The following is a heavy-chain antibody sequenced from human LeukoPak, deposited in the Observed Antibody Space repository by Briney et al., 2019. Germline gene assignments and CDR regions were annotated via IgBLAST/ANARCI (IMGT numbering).Heavy chain of an antibody. D-gene: IGHD3-22*01. CDR2: IRYDGTYK. V-gene: IGHV3-30*02. CDR3: ARGALMVVITRFDY. CDR1: GFTFSNYG. Sequence: PGGSLRLSCAASGFTFSNYGMHWVRQAPGKGLEWVALIRYDGTYKYYADSVKGRFTISRDNSKNTLYLQMNSLRAEDTAVYYCARGALMVVITRFDYWGQGTLVTVSS. J-gene: IGHJ4*02.